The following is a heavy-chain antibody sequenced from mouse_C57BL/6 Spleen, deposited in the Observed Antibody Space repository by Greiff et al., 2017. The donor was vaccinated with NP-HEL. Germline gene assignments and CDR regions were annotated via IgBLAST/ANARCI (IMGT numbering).Heavy chain of an antibody. V-gene: IGHV1-82*01. D-gene: IGHD2-12*01. CDR3: ASHYYSHTWFAY. CDR1: GYAFSSSW. CDR2: IYPGDGDT. J-gene: IGHJ3*01. Sequence: VQLQQPGPELVKPGASVKISCKASGYAFSSSWMNWVKQRPGQGLEWIGRIYPGDGDTNYNGKFKGKATLTADKSSSTAYMQLSSLTSEDSAVYFCASHYYSHTWFAYWGQGTLVTVSA.